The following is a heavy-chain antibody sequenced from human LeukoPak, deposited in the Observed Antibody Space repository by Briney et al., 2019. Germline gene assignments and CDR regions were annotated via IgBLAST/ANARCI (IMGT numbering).Heavy chain of an antibody. CDR3: ASSRSTDAFDI. Sequence: GGSLRLSCAASGFTFSSYSMNWVRQAPGNGLEWVSSISSSSSYIYYADSVKGRFTISRDNAKNSLYLQMNSLRAEDTAVYYCASSRSTDAFDIWGQGTMVTVSS. D-gene: IGHD2-2*01. CDR1: GFTFSSYS. V-gene: IGHV3-21*01. J-gene: IGHJ3*02. CDR2: ISSSSSYI.